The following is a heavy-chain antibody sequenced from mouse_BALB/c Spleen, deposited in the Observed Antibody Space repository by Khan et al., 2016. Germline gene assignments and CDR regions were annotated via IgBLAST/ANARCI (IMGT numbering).Heavy chain of an antibody. D-gene: IGHD3-1*01. Sequence: EVQLQESGPDLVKPSQSLSLTCTVTGYSITSHYTWHWIRHFPGNKLEWMGYINYSGSTNYNPSLKSRFSITRDTSKNQFFLQLSSVTADDTATYSCATSSSGYWYYFDYWGHGTTLTVSS. CDR1: GYSITSHYT. CDR3: ATSSSGYWYYFDY. J-gene: IGHJ2*01. V-gene: IGHV3-1*02. CDR2: INYSGST.